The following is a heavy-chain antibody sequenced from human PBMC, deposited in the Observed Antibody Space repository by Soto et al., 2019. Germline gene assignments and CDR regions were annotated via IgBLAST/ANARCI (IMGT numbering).Heavy chain of an antibody. CDR2: IYYSGST. V-gene: IGHV4-61*01. CDR1: GGSVSSGSYY. Sequence: QVQLQESGPGLVKPSETLSLTCTVSGGSVSSGSYYWSWIRQPPGKGLEWIGYIYYSGSTNYNPSLTSRATISVDTSKNQSSLKLSSVTAADTAVYYCARGIEGWYQGRYYYGMDVWGQGTTVTVSS. D-gene: IGHD6-19*01. J-gene: IGHJ6*02. CDR3: ARGIEGWYQGRYYYGMDV.